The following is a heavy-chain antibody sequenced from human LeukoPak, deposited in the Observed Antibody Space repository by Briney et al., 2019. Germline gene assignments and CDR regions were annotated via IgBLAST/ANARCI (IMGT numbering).Heavy chain of an antibody. J-gene: IGHJ4*02. D-gene: IGHD5-18*01. CDR1: GGSISSGSYY. Sequence: SETLSLTCTVSGGSISSGSYYWGWIRQPPGKGLDRIGYVYYSGSTNYNPSLKSRVTISVDTSKNQFSLKLSSVTAADTAVYYCARGGLRGYSYGQRFDYWGQGILVTVSS. CDR3: ARGGLRGYSYGQRFDY. CDR2: VYYSGST. V-gene: IGHV4-61*01.